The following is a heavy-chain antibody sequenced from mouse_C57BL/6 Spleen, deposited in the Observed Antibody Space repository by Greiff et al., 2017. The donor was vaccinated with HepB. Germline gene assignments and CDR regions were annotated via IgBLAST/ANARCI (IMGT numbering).Heavy chain of an antibody. CDR1: GFTFSDYG. V-gene: IGHV5-17*01. Sequence: EVQLVESGGGLVKPGGSLKLSCAASGFTFSDYGMHWVRQAPEKGLEWVAYISSVSSTIYYADTVKGRFTISRDNAKNTLFLQMTSLRSEDTAMYYCARNFFWYFDVWGTVTTVTVSS. CDR2: ISSVSSTI. CDR3: ARNFFWYFDV. J-gene: IGHJ1*03.